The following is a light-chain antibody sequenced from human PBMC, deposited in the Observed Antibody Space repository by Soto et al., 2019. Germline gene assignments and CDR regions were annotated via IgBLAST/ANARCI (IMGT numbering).Light chain of an antibody. CDR1: SNDIGGYKY. V-gene: IGLV2-8*01. CDR2: EVS. CDR3: SSYTGSANLV. Sequence: QSVLTQPPSASGSPGQSVTISCTGTSNDIGGYKYVSWYQQHPGKAPQLMIYEVSKRPSGVPDRFSGSKSGNTASLTVSGLQAEDEADYYCSSYTGSANLVFGGGTKLTVL. J-gene: IGLJ2*01.